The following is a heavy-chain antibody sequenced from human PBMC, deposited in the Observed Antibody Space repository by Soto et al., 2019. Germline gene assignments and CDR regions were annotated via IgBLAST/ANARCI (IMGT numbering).Heavy chain of an antibody. Sequence: SETLSLTCAVYGGSFSGYYWSWIRQPPGKGLEWIGEISHSGSTNYNPSLKSRITINPDTSNNQLSLQLNSLTPDDTAVYYCARLIGNSWLDSWGQGTLVTVSS. V-gene: IGHV4-34*01. CDR3: ARLIGNSWLDS. CDR1: GGSFSGYY. CDR2: ISHSGST. J-gene: IGHJ5*01. D-gene: IGHD2-8*01.